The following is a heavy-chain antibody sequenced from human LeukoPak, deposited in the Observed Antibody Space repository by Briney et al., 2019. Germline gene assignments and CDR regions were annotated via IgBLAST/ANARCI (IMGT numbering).Heavy chain of an antibody. D-gene: IGHD1-1*01. Sequence: GGSLRLSCAASGFTFSSYAMCWVRQAPGKGLEWVASIDISGGSTYYEDSVQGRFTISRDNSKNTLYLEMNSLRVEDTALYYCANEVRPNDYWGQGTLVTVSS. CDR1: GFTFSSYA. CDR2: IDISGGST. J-gene: IGHJ4*02. CDR3: ANEVRPNDY. V-gene: IGHV3-23*01.